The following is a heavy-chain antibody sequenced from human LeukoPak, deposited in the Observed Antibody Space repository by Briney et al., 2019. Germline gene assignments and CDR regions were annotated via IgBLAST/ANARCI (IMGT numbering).Heavy chain of an antibody. CDR1: GYRFTSYW. V-gene: IGHV5-51*01. Sequence: GESLQISCKGSGYRFTSYWIGWVRQMPGKGREWMGIIYPGDSDTRYSPSFQGQVTISADKSISTACLQWSSLKASDTAMYYCARGYCSSTSCPGTLSYYYYGMDVWGQGTTVTVSS. CDR2: IYPGDSDT. CDR3: ARGYCSSTSCPGTLSYYYYGMDV. J-gene: IGHJ6*02. D-gene: IGHD2-2*01.